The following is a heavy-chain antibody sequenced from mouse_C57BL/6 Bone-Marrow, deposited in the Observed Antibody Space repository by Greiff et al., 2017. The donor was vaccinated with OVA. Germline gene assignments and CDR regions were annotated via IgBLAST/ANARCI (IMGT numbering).Heavy chain of an antibody. D-gene: IGHD1-1*01. J-gene: IGHJ2*01. CDR2: IDPNSGGT. Sequence: QVQLKQPGAELVKPGASVKLSCKASGYTFTSYWMHWVKQRPGRGLEWIGRIDPNSGGTKYNEKFKSKATLTVDKPSSTAYMQLSSLTSEDSAVYYCARSYYGSRYYFDYWGQGTTLTVSS. CDR3: ARSYYGSRYYFDY. CDR1: GYTFTSYW. V-gene: IGHV1-72*01.